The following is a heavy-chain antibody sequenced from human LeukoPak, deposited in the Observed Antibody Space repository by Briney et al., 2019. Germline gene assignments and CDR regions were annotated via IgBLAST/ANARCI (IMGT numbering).Heavy chain of an antibody. CDR1: GGSFSGYY. D-gene: IGHD3-22*01. J-gene: IGHJ6*02. CDR3: ARGPGYYDSSGYYPSWNYYYGMDV. Sequence: SETLSLTCAVYGGSFSGYYWSWIRQPPGKGLEWIGEINHSGSTNYNPSLKSRVTISVDTSKNQFSLKLSSVTAADTAVYYCARGPGYYDSSGYYPSWNYYYGMDVWGQGTTVTVSS. CDR2: INHSGST. V-gene: IGHV4-34*01.